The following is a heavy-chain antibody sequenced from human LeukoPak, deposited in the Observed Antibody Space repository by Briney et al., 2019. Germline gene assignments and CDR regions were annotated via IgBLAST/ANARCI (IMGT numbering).Heavy chain of an antibody. CDR1: GYTFTGYY. J-gene: IGHJ5*02. Sequence: ASAKVSCKASGYTFTGYYMHWVRQAPGQGLEWMGWINPNSGGTNYAQKFQGRVTMTRDTSISTAYMELSRLRSDDTAVYYCARGGCSGGSCYSSWFDPWGQGTLVTVSS. CDR2: INPNSGGT. D-gene: IGHD2-15*01. V-gene: IGHV1-2*02. CDR3: ARGGCSGGSCYSSWFDP.